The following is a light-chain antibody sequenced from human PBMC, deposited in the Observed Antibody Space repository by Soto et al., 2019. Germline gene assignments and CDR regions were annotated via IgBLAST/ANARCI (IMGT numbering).Light chain of an antibody. J-gene: IGLJ3*02. CDR1: SSNIGAGYD. Sequence: QAVVTQPPSVSGAPGQRVTISCTGSSSNIGAGYDVHWYQQLPGTAPKLLIYGNSNRPSGVPDRFSGSKSGTSASLAITGLQAEDEADYYCQSYDSSSEGWVFGGGTQLTVL. CDR2: GNS. CDR3: QSYDSSSEGWV. V-gene: IGLV1-40*01.